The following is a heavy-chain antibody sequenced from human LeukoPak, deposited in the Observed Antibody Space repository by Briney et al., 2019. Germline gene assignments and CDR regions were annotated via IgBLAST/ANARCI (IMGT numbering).Heavy chain of an antibody. CDR1: GFTFSSYS. CDR3: AKDLPGYCSSTSCPGTFDY. V-gene: IGHV3-48*01. Sequence: GGSLRLSCAASGFTFSSYSMNWVRQAPGKGLEWVSYISSSSSTIYYADSVKGRFTISRDNAKNSLYLQMNSLRAEDTAVYYCAKDLPGYCSSTSCPGTFDYWGQGTLVTVSS. CDR2: ISSSSSTI. J-gene: IGHJ4*02. D-gene: IGHD2-2*01.